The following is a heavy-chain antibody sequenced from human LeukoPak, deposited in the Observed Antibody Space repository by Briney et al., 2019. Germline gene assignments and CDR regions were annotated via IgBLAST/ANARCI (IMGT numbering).Heavy chain of an antibody. CDR1: RGTFSSNG. V-gene: IGHV1-46*01. Sequence: GASVKVSCKASRGTFSSNGISWVRQAPGQGLEWMGIINPSGGSTSYAQEFQGRVTMTRDMSTSTVYMELSSLRSDDTAVYYCARVLGYYDSSGMGYWGQGTLVTVSS. CDR2: INPSGGST. D-gene: IGHD3-22*01. CDR3: ARVLGYYDSSGMGY. J-gene: IGHJ4*02.